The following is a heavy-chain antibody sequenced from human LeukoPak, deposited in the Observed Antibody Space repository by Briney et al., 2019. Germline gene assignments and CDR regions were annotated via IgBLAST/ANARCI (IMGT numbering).Heavy chain of an antibody. CDR1: GFTFSIYA. Sequence: GGSLRLSCAASGFTFSIYAMSSVRQAPGKGLERVSAIGGSSGSTYYADSVKGRFAISRDNSKNTLYLQMNSLRAEDTAVYYCAKGPTAHDAFDIWGQGTMVTVSS. CDR3: AKGPTAHDAFDI. CDR2: IGGSSGST. D-gene: IGHD4-17*01. V-gene: IGHV3-23*01. J-gene: IGHJ3*02.